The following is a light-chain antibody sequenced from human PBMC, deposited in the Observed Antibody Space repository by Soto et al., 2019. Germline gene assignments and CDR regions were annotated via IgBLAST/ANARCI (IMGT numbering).Light chain of an antibody. Sequence: DIVMTQSPDSLAVSLGERATINCKSSQSLLYSSDNKNYLAWYQQKPGQPPKLLIYWASTRESGVPDRFSGSGSGTDFTLTISSLQAEDVAVYYCQQYYSTPLTFGGGTQVEIK. CDR1: QSLLYSSDNKNY. CDR3: QQYYSTPLT. J-gene: IGKJ4*01. V-gene: IGKV4-1*01. CDR2: WAS.